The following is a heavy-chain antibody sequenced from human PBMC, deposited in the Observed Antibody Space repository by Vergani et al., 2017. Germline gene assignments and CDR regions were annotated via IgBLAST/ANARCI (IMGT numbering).Heavy chain of an antibody. CDR3: ARPHGDILPPDPRRLDY. CDR2: INPSGGST. Sequence: QVQLVQSGAEVKKPGASVRVSCKASGFTFTSYHIHWVRQAPGQGLEWMGIINPSGGSTTYAQQFQGRLTMTRDTSTSTVYMDLSNLRSEDTAVYYCARPHGDILPPDPRRLDYWGQGTLVTVSS. J-gene: IGHJ4*02. V-gene: IGHV1-46*03. CDR1: GFTFTSYH.